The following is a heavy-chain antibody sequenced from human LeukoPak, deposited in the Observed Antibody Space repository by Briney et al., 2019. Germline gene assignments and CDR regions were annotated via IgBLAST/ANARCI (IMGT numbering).Heavy chain of an antibody. V-gene: IGHV5-51*01. D-gene: IGHD1-14*01. CDR1: GYSFTSYW. CDR2: IYPGDSDT. Sequence: GESLKISCKGSGYSFTSYWIGWVRQMPGKGLEWMGIIYPGDSDTRYSPSFQGHVTISADKSISTAYLQCSSLKASDTAMYYCASTSPRRTDYYYYGMDVWGKGTTVTVSS. J-gene: IGHJ6*04. CDR3: ASTSPRRTDYYYYGMDV.